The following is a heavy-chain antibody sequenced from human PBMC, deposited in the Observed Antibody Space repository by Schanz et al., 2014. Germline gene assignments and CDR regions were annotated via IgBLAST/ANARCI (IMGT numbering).Heavy chain of an antibody. D-gene: IGHD3-3*01. J-gene: IGHJ6*02. Sequence: QVQLVQSGGEVKTPGASVKVSCKASGYTFTTFGISWVRQAPGQGLEWMGWISAHNGNTKYVQKVHGRVTMTTDTSTSTAYMELRSLTSDDTAVYYCARDGPYYDFLYGMDVWGQGTTVTVAS. CDR2: ISAHNGNT. CDR3: ARDGPYYDFLYGMDV. CDR1: GYTFTTFG. V-gene: IGHV1-18*04.